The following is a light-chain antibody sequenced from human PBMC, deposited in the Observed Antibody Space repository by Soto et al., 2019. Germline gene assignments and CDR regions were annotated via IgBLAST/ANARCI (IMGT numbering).Light chain of an antibody. CDR3: QQYNNLPPIFT. CDR2: DAS. V-gene: IGKV1-33*01. Sequence: DIQMTQSPSSLSASVGDRVTITCQASQDISNYLNCYQQKPGKAPKLLIYDASNLETGVPSRFSGSGSGTDYTYTISSLQPEDNATYYCQQYNNLPPIFTFGPRTKEDIK. CDR1: QDISNY. J-gene: IGKJ3*01.